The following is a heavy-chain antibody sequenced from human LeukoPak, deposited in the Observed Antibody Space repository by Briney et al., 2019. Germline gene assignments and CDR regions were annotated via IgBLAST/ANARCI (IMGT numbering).Heavy chain of an antibody. CDR3: ARAFISFVVVTASDY. D-gene: IGHD2-21*02. CDR1: GGTFSSYA. J-gene: IGHJ4*02. V-gene: IGHV1-69*05. Sequence: ASVKASCKASGGTFSSYAISWVRQAPGQGREWMGGVIPIFGTANYAQKFQGRVTITTDESTSTAYMELSSLRSEDTAVYYCARAFISFVVVTASDYWGQGTLVTVSS. CDR2: VIPIFGTA.